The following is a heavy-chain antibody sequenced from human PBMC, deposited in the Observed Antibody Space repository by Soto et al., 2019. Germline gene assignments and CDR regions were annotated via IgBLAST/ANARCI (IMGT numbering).Heavy chain of an antibody. D-gene: IGHD3-3*02. J-gene: IGHJ6*02. Sequence: QVQLVQSGAEVKKPGSSVKVSCKASGGTFSTSAISWVRQAPGQGLEWVGGIMPVFATPDYAQEFQGRVTISADESTTTAYLELTSLRTDDTAVYYCARDKDRQQLGGNYYYILDVWGQGTAIIVSS. CDR3: ARDKDRQQLGGNYYYILDV. CDR2: IMPVFATP. CDR1: GGTFSTSA. V-gene: IGHV1-69*12.